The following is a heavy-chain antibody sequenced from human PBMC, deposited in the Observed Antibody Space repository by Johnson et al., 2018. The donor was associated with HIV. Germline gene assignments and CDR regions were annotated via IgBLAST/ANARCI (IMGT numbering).Heavy chain of an antibody. CDR3: AKDLGIAAAGLGAFDI. CDR1: GFTFSSYW. J-gene: IGHJ3*02. Sequence: VQLVESGGGLVQPGGSLRLSCAASGFTFSSYWMSWVRQAPGKGLEWVANIKQDGSEKYYVDSVKGRFTISRDNSKNTLYLQMNSLRAEDTAVYYCAKDLGIAAAGLGAFDIWGQGTMVTVSS. D-gene: IGHD6-13*01. V-gene: IGHV3-7*01. CDR2: IKQDGSEK.